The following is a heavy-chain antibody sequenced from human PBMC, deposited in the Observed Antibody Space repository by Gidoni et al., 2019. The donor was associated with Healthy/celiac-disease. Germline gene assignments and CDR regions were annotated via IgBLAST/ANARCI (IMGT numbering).Heavy chain of an antibody. D-gene: IGHD4-17*01. CDR1: GFTFSNAW. CDR2: IKSKTDGGTT. Sequence: EVQLVESGGGLVKPGGSLSLSCAASGFTFSNAWLHWVRQAPGKGLEWVGRIKSKTDGGTTDYAAPVKGRFTISRDDSKNTLYLQMNSLKTEDTAVYYCTTADYGDYSGYYYGMDVWGQGTTVTVSS. J-gene: IGHJ6*02. CDR3: TTADYGDYSGYYYGMDV. V-gene: IGHV3-15*07.